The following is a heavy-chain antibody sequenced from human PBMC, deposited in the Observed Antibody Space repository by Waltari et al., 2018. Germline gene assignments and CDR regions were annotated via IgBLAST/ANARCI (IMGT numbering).Heavy chain of an antibody. Sequence: EVQLVESGGAVVQPGGSLRLSCAASGFTFGDYVMHWVRQAPGKGLEWVSLINWDGSSTYYEDSVRGRFTISRDNNKSILYLQMESLRVEDTASYYCIRASRRGTSLEYWGQGTLVTVSS. CDR1: GFTFGDYV. CDR2: INWDGSST. D-gene: IGHD3-16*01. CDR3: IRASRRGTSLEY. J-gene: IGHJ4*02. V-gene: IGHV3-43D*03.